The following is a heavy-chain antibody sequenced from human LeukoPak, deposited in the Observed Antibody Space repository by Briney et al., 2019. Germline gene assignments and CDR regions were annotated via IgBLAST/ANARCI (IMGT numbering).Heavy chain of an antibody. J-gene: IGHJ4*02. CDR3: ARDYDYVWGSYLDY. CDR2: ISYDGSNK. D-gene: IGHD3-16*02. Sequence: PGRSLRLSCAASGFTFSSYGMHWVRQAPGKGLEWVAVISYDGSNKYYADSVKGRFTISRDNSKNTLYLQMNSLRAEDTAVYYCARDYDYVWGSYLDYWGQGTLVTVSS. CDR1: GFTFSSYG. V-gene: IGHV3-30*19.